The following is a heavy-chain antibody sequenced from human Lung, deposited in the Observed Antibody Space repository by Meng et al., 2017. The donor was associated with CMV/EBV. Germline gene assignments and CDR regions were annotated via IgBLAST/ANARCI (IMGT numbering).Heavy chain of an antibody. V-gene: IGHV1-69*05. J-gene: IGHJ4*02. CDR1: GGTFSSYA. Sequence: SVXVSXKASGGTFSSYAISWVRQAPGQGLEWMGGIIPIFGTANYAQKFQGRVTITTDESTSTAYMELSSLRSEDTAVYYCASLSGYYHEFDYWCQGTLVTVSS. D-gene: IGHD3-3*01. CDR2: IIPIFGTA. CDR3: ASLSGYYHEFDY.